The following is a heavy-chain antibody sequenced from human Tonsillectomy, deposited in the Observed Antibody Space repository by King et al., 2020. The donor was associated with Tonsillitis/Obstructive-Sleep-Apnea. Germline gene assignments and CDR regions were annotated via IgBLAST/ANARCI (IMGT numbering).Heavy chain of an antibody. CDR2: IYRSGRT. D-gene: IGHD6-25*01. CDR3: AKDGFYCLEV. J-gene: IGHJ6*03. CDR1: GGSISDGNW. V-gene: IGHV4-4*02. Sequence: VQLQESGPGLVKPSGTLSLTCAVSGGSISDGNWWSWVRQPPGKGLEWIGEIYRSGRTSYSPSLKSRVTMSVDTSKNQFSLNLTSVTAADTAMYFCAKDGFYCLEVWGKGTTVTVSS.